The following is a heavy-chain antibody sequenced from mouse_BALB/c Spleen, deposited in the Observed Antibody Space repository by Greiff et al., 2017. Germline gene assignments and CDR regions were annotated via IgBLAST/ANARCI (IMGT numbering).Heavy chain of an antibody. CDR2: ISSGGST. D-gene: IGHD2-2*01. Sequence: DVKLVESGGGLVKPGGSLKLSCAASGFTFSSYAMSWVRQTPEKRLEWVASISSGGSTYYPDSVKGRFTISRDNARNILYLQMSSLRSEDTAMYYCARGYYGYDDGDYYAMDYWGQGTSVTVSS. CDR3: ARGYYGYDDGDYYAMDY. V-gene: IGHV5-6-5*01. CDR1: GFTFSSYA. J-gene: IGHJ4*01.